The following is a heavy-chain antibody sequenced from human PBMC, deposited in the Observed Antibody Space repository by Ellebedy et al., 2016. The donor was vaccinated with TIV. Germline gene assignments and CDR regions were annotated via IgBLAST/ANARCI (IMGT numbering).Heavy chain of an antibody. CDR2: INDVGTT. D-gene: IGHD6-6*01. J-gene: IGHJ4*02. Sequence: MPLETLSLTCAVYGASLSGYQWSRIRLSPGKGLQWIGEINDVGTTNYNPSLRSRVTISVDTSKTQFSLKLSSVTAADTAVYYCARCTAALYSVPFDYWGQGTLVTVSS. V-gene: IGHV4-34*01. CDR3: ARCTAALYSVPFDY. CDR1: GASLSGYQ.